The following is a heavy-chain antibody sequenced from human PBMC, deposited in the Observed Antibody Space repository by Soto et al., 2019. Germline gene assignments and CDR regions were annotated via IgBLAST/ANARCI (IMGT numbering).Heavy chain of an antibody. J-gene: IGHJ4*02. CDR3: AKGLWGSGVDSGDYFDF. Sequence: QVQLVESGGGVVQPGRSLRLSCAASGFTFSNYGMHWVGQAPGKGLEWVTIISYDGSNKLYADSVKGRFSISRDNSKNTLYLQMNNLRLEDTAVYYCAKGLWGSGVDSGDYFDFWGQGALVTVSA. CDR1: GFTFSNYG. D-gene: IGHD2-21*02. V-gene: IGHV3-30*18. CDR2: ISYDGSNK.